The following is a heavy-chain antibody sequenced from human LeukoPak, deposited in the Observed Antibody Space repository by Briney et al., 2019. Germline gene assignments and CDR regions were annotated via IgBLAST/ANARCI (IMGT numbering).Heavy chain of an antibody. V-gene: IGHV4-39*01. Sequence: SETLSLTCTVSGGSISSSSYYWGWIRQPPGKGLEWIGSIYYSGSTYYNPSLKSRVTISVDTSKNQFSLKLSSVTAADTAVYYCARHSSTNWFDPWGQGTLVTVSS. CDR2: IYYSGST. CDR3: ARHSSTNWFDP. CDR1: GGSISSSSYY. J-gene: IGHJ5*02.